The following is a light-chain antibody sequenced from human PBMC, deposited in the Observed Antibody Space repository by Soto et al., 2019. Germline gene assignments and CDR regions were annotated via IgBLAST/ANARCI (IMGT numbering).Light chain of an antibody. V-gene: IGKV1-5*01. CDR1: QSVRSW. J-gene: IGKJ1*01. CDR2: DAS. CDR3: QHYNSYSEA. Sequence: DIQMTQSPSTLSASVGDRVTITCRASQSVRSWLAWYQQKLGRAPKLLIYDASSLESGVPSRFSGSGSGTEFTLTIGSLQPDDFATYYCQHYNSYSEAFGQGTKVDIK.